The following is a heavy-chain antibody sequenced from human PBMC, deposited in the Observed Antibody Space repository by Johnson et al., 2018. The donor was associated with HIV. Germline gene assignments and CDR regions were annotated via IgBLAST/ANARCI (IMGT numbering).Heavy chain of an antibody. CDR2: ISWHRGSI. J-gene: IGHJ3*02. CDR1: GFTFDDYA. CDR3: AREANAFDI. Sequence: VQLVESGGGLVQPGRSLRLSCAASGFTFDDYAMHWVRQAPGKGLEWVSGISWHRGSIGYADSVKGRFTISRDNAKNSLYLQMNSLRAEDTAVYYCAREANAFDIWGQGTMVTVSS. V-gene: IGHV3-9*01.